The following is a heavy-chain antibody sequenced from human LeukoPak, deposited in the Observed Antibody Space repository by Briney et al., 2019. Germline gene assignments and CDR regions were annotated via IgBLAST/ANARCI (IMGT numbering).Heavy chain of an antibody. CDR2: ISGNGGST. D-gene: IGHD6-6*01. J-gene: IGHJ4*02. V-gene: IGHV3-64D*09. Sequence: GGSLRLSCSASGFTFSSYAMRWVRQAPGKGLEYVSGISGNGGSTNYEDSVKGRFTISRYTSKNTLYLQMSSLRAEDTAVYYCVRGHSSSSNYFDYWGQGSLVTVSS. CDR3: VRGHSSSSNYFDY. CDR1: GFTFSSYA.